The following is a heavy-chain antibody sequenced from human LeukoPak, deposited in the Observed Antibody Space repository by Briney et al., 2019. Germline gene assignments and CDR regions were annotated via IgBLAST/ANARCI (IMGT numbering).Heavy chain of an antibody. CDR1: GYSISSGYY. Sequence: PSETLSLTCAVSGYSISSGYYWGWIRQPPGKGLEWIGSIYHSGSTYYNPSLKSRVTISLDSSNNQFSLRLTSVTAADTAVYYCARDGLNTGSWYFDYWGQGTLATVSS. CDR3: ARDGLNTGSWYFDY. J-gene: IGHJ4*02. D-gene: IGHD1-26*01. CDR2: IYHSGST. V-gene: IGHV4-38-2*02.